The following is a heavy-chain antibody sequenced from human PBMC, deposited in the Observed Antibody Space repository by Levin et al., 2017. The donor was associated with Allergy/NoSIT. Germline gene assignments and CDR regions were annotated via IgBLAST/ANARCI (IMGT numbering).Heavy chain of an antibody. CDR1: GGSFSGYY. Sequence: SETLSLTCAVYGGSFSGYYWSWIRQPPGKGLEWIGEINHSGSTNYNPSLKSRVTISVDTSKNQFSLKLSSVTAADTAVYYCAMSFIAAAGTFDFWGQGTLVTVSS. J-gene: IGHJ4*02. CDR2: INHSGST. CDR3: AMSFIAAAGTFDF. D-gene: IGHD6-13*01. V-gene: IGHV4-34*01.